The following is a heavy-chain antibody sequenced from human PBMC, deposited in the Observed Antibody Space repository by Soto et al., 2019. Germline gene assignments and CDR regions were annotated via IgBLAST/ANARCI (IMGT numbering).Heavy chain of an antibody. J-gene: IGHJ6*02. Sequence: EVQLLESGGGLVQPGGSLRLSCAASGLTFSTYAMSWVRQAPGKGLEWVSGISGSGSSTYYADSVKGRFTISRDNSKNTLYLQMNGLRVEDAAVYYCANPPLPGVNYYGMDVWGQGTTVTVSS. CDR2: ISGSGSST. CDR1: GLTFSTYA. V-gene: IGHV3-23*01. CDR3: ANPPLPGVNYYGMDV. D-gene: IGHD2-21*01.